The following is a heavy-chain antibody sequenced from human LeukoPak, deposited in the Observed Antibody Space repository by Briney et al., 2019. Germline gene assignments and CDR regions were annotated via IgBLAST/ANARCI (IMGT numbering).Heavy chain of an antibody. CDR1: GFTFSSYA. Sequence: GGSLRLSCAASGFTFSSYAMSWVRQAPGKGLEWVSAISGSGGSTYYADSVKGRFTISRDNSKNTLYLQMNSLRAEDTAVYYCAKGGYYDSSGYYPAYYFDYWAREPWSPSPQ. J-gene: IGHJ4*02. CDR2: ISGSGGST. D-gene: IGHD3-22*01. V-gene: IGHV3-23*01. CDR3: AKGGYYDSSGYYPAYYFDY.